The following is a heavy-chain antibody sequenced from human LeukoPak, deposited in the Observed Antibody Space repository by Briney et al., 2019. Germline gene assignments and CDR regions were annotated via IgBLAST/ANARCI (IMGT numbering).Heavy chain of an antibody. V-gene: IGHV3-23*01. J-gene: IGHJ4*02. D-gene: IGHD5-18*01. CDR3: ARVDTAMAVDY. Sequence: GGSLRLSCAASGFTFSSFGMNWVRQAPGKGLEWVSAFSGSGLSTYYADSVKGRFTISRDNAKTSLYLQMNSLRAEDTAVYYCARVDTAMAVDYWGQGTLVTVSS. CDR1: GFTFSSFG. CDR2: FSGSGLST.